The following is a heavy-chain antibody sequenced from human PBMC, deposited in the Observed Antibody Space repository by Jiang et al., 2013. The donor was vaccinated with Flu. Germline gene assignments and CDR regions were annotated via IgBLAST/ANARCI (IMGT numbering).Heavy chain of an antibody. D-gene: IGHD5-18*01. V-gene: IGHV2-5*01. CDR3: AHGGYSYGYFYFDY. J-gene: IGHJ4*02. Sequence: RSSPSLRSRLTITKDTSKNQVVLTMTNMDPVDTATYYCAHGGYSYGYFYFDYWGQGTLVTVSS.